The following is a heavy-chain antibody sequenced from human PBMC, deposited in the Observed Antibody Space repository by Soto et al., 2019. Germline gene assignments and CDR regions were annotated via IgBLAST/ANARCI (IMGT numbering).Heavy chain of an antibody. J-gene: IGHJ4*02. V-gene: IGHV3-23*01. CDR2: ISGSGGST. D-gene: IGHD3-22*01. CDR1: GFTFSSYA. Sequence: PGGSLRLSCAASGFTFSSYAMSWVRQAPGKGLEWVSAISGSGGSTYYADSVKGRFTISRDNSKNTLYLQMNSLRAEDTAVYYCAKWRSYYYDSSGYYYDYWGQGTLVTVS. CDR3: AKWRSYYYDSSGYYYDY.